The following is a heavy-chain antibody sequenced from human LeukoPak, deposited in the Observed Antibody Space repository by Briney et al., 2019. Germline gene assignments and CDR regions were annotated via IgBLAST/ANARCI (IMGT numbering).Heavy chain of an antibody. J-gene: IGHJ4*02. CDR2: IKSKTTGGTT. V-gene: IGHV3-15*01. Sequence: GGSLRLSCAASGFTFSTYVMNWFRQAPGKGLEWVGRIKSKTTGGTTDFAAPVKGRFTISRDDSKNTLYLQMNSLKIEDTAVYYCTTCTGGSCYSDYWGQGTLATVSS. D-gene: IGHD2-8*02. CDR3: TTCTGGSCYSDY. CDR1: GFTFSTYV.